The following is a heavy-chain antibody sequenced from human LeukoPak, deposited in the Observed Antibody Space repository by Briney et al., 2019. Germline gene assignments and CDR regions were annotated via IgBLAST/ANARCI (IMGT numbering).Heavy chain of an antibody. CDR1: GGSISSYY. CDR3: ARENVAGTDGSYWYFDL. D-gene: IGHD6-19*01. V-gene: IGHV4-59*01. CDR2: IYYIGST. Sequence: SETLSLTCTVSGGSISSYYWSWIRQPPRKGREWIGYIYYIGSTHYNPSRKSRVTISVDTSKNQFSLKLSSVTAADTAVYYCARENVAGTDGSYWYFDLWGRGTLVTVSS. J-gene: IGHJ2*01.